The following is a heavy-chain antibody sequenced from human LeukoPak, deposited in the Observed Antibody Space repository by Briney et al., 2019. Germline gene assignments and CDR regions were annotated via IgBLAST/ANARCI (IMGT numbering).Heavy chain of an antibody. Sequence: SETLSLTCAVSGGPFSGYFWSWIRQSSGKGLEWIGEIHNSGTTNYNPSLNSRVTISEDTSKNQFYLKLSSVTAADTAVYYCARGPLRLDYWGQGTLVTVSS. J-gene: IGHJ4*02. D-gene: IGHD4-17*01. CDR3: ARGPLRLDY. CDR2: IHNSGTT. V-gene: IGHV4-34*01. CDR1: GGPFSGYF.